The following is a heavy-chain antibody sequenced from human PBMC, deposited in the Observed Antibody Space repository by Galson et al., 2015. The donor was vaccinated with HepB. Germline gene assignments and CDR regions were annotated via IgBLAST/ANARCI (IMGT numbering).Heavy chain of an antibody. V-gene: IGHV3-11*03. Sequence: SLRLSCAVSGFTLSDYYMNWIRQAPGKGLEWVSHISTSSTYTKYADSVKGRFTISRDNAKNSLYLQMYSLRAEDTAVYYRARNRGGGRPFDYWGQGTLVTVSS. J-gene: IGHJ4*02. CDR2: ISTSSTYT. CDR3: ARNRGGGRPFDY. D-gene: IGHD2-15*01. CDR1: GFTLSDYY.